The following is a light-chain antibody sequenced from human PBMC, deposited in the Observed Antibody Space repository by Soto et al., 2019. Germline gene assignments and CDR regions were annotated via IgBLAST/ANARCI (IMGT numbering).Light chain of an antibody. V-gene: IGLV1-47*01. CDR1: SSNIGSNY. CDR3: AAWDDSLSGPV. Sequence: QSVLTQPPSASGTPGQRVTISCSGSSSNIGSNYVYWYQHLPGTAPKLHIYRNSQRSSGVPDRFSASKSGTSASLAISGLRSEDEADYYCAAWDDSLSGPVFGGGTKLTVL. J-gene: IGLJ3*02. CDR2: RNS.